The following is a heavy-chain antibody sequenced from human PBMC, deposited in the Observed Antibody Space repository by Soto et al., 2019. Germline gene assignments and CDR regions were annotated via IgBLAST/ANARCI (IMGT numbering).Heavy chain of an antibody. V-gene: IGHV4-59*01. D-gene: IGHD3-16*02. CDR1: GGSISTYY. CDR2: IYYSGST. Sequence: SETLSLTCSVSGGSISTYYWSWIRQPPGKGLEWIGYIYYSGSTNYNPSLKSRVTISVDTSKNQFSLNLSSVTAADTAVYYCARVAPYYDYVWGSYRPQFFFDYWGQGILVTVSS. CDR3: ARVAPYYDYVWGSYRPQFFFDY. J-gene: IGHJ4*02.